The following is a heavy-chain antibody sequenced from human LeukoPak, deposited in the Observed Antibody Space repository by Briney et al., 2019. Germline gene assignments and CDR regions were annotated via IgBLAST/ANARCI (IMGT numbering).Heavy chain of an antibody. V-gene: IGHV1-2*02. CDR2: INPNSGGT. CDR3: ARKPPRDGYNRDYFDY. CDR1: GYTFTGYY. D-gene: IGHD5-24*01. Sequence: ASVKVSCKASGYTFTGYYMHWVRQAPGQGLEWMGWINPNSGGTNYAQKFQGRVTMTRDTSISTAYMELSRLRSDDTAVYYCARKPPRDGYNRDYFDYGGQGTLVPVSS. J-gene: IGHJ4*02.